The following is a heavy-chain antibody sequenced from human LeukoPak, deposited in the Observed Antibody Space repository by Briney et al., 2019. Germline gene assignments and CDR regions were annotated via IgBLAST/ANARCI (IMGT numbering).Heavy chain of an antibody. V-gene: IGHV3-74*03. J-gene: IGHJ6*02. CDR1: GSTLSDYW. Sequence: GRSLRLSCAASGSTLSDYWMSWVRQGPGKGLVHVSRIESDGTRTVYADSVKGRFTISRDNAKNTMYLQMNSLRAEDTAVYYCVRGGHKLDIETSRYYYGLDVWGQGTTVTVSS. CDR3: VRGGHKLDIETSRYYYGLDV. CDR2: IESDGTRT. D-gene: IGHD2-2*03.